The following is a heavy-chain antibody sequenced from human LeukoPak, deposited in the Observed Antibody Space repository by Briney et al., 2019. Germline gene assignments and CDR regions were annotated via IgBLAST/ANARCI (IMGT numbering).Heavy chain of an antibody. CDR3: GKDRAPTHSSGWYY. D-gene: IGHD6-19*01. CDR2: ISGSGGST. J-gene: IGHJ4*02. V-gene: IGHV3-23*01. Sequence: AGGSLRLSCAASGFTFSSYAMSWVRQAPGKGLEWVSAISGSGGSTYYADSVKRRFTISRDNSKNTLYLQMNSLRAEDTAVYYCGKDRAPTHSSGWYYWGQGTLVTVSS. CDR1: GFTFSSYA.